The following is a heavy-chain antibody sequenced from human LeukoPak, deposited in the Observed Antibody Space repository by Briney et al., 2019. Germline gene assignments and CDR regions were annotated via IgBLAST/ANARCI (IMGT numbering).Heavy chain of an antibody. J-gene: IGHJ4*02. Sequence: PGGSLRLSCAASGFTFSDHYMDWVRQAPGKGLEWVSSISSSSSYIYYADSVKGRFTISRDNAKNSLYLQMNSLRAEDTAVYYCARDLAGGDYGGNSGDYWGQGTLVTVSS. D-gene: IGHD4-23*01. CDR3: ARDLAGGDYGGNSGDY. V-gene: IGHV3-21*04. CDR2: ISSSSSYI. CDR1: GFTFSDHY.